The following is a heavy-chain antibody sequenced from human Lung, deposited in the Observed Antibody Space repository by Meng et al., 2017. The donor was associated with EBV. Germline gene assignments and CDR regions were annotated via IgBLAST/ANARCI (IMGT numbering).Heavy chain of an antibody. CDR3: DKYIGEGDHFDF. J-gene: IGHJ4*02. D-gene: IGHD5-12*01. CDR1: CGSLSSRYND. V-gene: IGHV4-30-4*08. Sequence: QVQLPVSRAGFGQTYHTLSLSCGVSCGSLSSRYNDCNWIRTPQAQGMELVGVIDYSGSANYNSYPQTRETRSADSCQNANSPQLMHVTAADTDVKSVDKYIGEGDHFDFWGQGTLVTVSS. CDR2: IDYSGSA.